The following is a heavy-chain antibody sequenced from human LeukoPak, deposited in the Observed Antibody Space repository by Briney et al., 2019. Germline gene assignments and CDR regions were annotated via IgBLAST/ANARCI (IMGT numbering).Heavy chain of an antibody. V-gene: IGHV4-59*01. J-gene: IGHJ6*03. CDR2: IYYSGST. CDR1: GGSISSYY. CDR3: ARVDSDYGDLPRQYYYYYYYMDV. Sequence: SETLSLTCTVSGGSISSYYWSWIRQPPGKGLEWIGYIYYSGSTNYKPSLKSRVTISVDTSKNQFSLKLSSVTAADTAVYYCARVDSDYGDLPRQYYYYYYYMDVWGKGTTVTVSS. D-gene: IGHD4-17*01.